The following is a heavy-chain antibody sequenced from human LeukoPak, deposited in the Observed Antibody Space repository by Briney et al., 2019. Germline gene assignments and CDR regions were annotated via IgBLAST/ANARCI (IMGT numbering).Heavy chain of an antibody. V-gene: IGHV3-43D*03. J-gene: IGHJ4*02. CDR1: GFTFDDYA. CDR2: IRWDGATT. D-gene: IGHD4-17*01. Sequence: GGSLRLSCAASGFTFDDYAMHWVRQAPGKGLEWVSLIRWDGATTYYADSVKGRFTISRDNNKNSLYLQMNSLRAEDTALYYCARGLTTFDYWGQGTLVTVSS. CDR3: ARGLTTFDY.